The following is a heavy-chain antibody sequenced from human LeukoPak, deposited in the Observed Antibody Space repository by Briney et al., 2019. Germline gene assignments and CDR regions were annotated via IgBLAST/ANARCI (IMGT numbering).Heavy chain of an antibody. CDR3: AKDKFQSYGDYVTPFDY. J-gene: IGHJ4*02. Sequence: PGGSLRLSCAASGFTFSSYGMHWVRQAPGKGLEWVAVISYDGSNKYYADSVKGRFTISRDNSKNTLHLQMNSLRAEDTAVYYCAKDKFQSYGDYVTPFDYWGQGTLVTVSS. D-gene: IGHD4-17*01. V-gene: IGHV3-30*18. CDR1: GFTFSSYG. CDR2: ISYDGSNK.